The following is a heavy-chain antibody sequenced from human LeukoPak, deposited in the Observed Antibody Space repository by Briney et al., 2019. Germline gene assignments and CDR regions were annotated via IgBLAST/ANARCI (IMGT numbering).Heavy chain of an antibody. V-gene: IGHV4-38-2*02. Sequence: SETLSLTCTVSGYSISSGYYWGWIRQPPGTGLEWIGSIYHSGSTYYNPSLKSRVTISVDTSKNQFSLKLSSVTAADTAVYYCASRALRGGFDPWGQGTLVTVSS. CDR1: GYSISSGYY. CDR3: ASRALRGGFDP. CDR2: IYHSGST. J-gene: IGHJ5*02. D-gene: IGHD3-10*01.